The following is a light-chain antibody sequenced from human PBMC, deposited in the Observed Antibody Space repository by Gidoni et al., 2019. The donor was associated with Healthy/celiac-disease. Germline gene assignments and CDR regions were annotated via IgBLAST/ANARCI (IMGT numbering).Light chain of an antibody. CDR2: KAS. V-gene: IGKV1-5*03. CDR3: QQYNSYPWT. Sequence: IQLSQSPSTLSSSVGDRVTITCRASQSLSSWLAWYQQKPGKAPKLLIYKASSLESGVPSRFSGSGSGTEFTLTISSLQPDDFATYYCQQYNSYPWTFXQXTKVEIK. CDR1: QSLSSW. J-gene: IGKJ1*01.